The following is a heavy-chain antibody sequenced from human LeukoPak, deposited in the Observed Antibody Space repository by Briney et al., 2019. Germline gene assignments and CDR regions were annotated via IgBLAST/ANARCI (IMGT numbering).Heavy chain of an antibody. D-gene: IGHD5-24*01. CDR1: GGSISSYY. CDR2: IYTSGST. J-gene: IGHJ4*02. CDR3: VSQRWLQSKRYFDY. V-gene: IGHV4-4*07. Sequence: SETLSLTCTVSGGSISSYYWSWIRQPAGKGLEWIGRIYTSGSTNYNPSLKSRVTMSVDTSKNQFSLKLSSVTAADTAVYYCVSQRWLQSKRYFDYWGQGTLVTVSS.